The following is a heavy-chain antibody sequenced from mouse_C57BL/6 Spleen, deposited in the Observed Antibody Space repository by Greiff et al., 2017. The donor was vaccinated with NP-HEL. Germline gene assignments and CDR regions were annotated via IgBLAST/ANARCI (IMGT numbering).Heavy chain of an antibody. V-gene: IGHV3-6*01. CDR3: ARGGYSTLFAY. Sequence: EVKLQESGPGLVKPSQSLSLTCSVTGYSITSGYYWNWIRQFPGNKLEWMGYISYDGSNNYNPSLKNRISITRDTSKNQFFLKLNSVTTEDTATYYCARGGYSTLFAYWGQGTLVTVSA. CDR1: GYSITSGYY. D-gene: IGHD2-5*01. CDR2: ISYDGSN. J-gene: IGHJ3*01.